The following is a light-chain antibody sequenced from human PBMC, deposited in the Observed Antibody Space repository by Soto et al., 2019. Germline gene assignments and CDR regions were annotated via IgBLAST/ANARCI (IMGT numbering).Light chain of an antibody. J-gene: IGLJ1*01. Sequence: QSALTQPASVSGSPGQSITISCTGTSSDVGGYNYVSWYQQHPGKAPKLMIYDVSTRPSGVSNRFSGTKYGNTASLTISRLQAEDEAAYYCSSYTTSSTYVFGTGTTLTVL. CDR3: SSYTTSSTYV. CDR1: SSDVGGYNY. V-gene: IGLV2-14*01. CDR2: DVS.